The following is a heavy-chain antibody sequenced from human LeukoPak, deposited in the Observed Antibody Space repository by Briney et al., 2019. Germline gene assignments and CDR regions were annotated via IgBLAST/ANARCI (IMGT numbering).Heavy chain of an antibody. CDR2: IHSSGTT. V-gene: IGHV4-61*02. J-gene: IGHJ5*02. CDR3: ARGWFDP. CDR1: GGSISSGSHY. Sequence: SQTLSLTCTVSGGSISSGSHYWSWIRQPAGKGLEWIGRIHSSGTTNYNPSLKSRVTISVDTSKNRFSLKLYSVTAADTAVYYCARGWFDPWGQGTLVTVSS.